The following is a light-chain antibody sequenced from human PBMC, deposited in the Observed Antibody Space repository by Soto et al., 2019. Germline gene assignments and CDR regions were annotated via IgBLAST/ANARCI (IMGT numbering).Light chain of an antibody. Sequence: QSVLTQPASVSGSPGQSITISCTGTGSDVGGYNYVSWYQQHPGKAPKVMIYDVSNRPSGVSNRFSGSKSGNTASLTISGLQAEDESDYYCSPYTSAITPLVCGGAPKVTV. CDR3: SPYTSAITPLV. J-gene: IGLJ2*01. V-gene: IGLV2-14*01. CDR2: DVS. CDR1: GSDVGGYNY.